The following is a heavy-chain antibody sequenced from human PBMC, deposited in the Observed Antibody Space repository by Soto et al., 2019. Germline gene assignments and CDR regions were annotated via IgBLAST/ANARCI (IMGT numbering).Heavy chain of an antibody. Sequence: QXQLQESGPGLVKPSQTLSLTCTVSGGSISSGDYXXSWIRQPPGKGLEWIGYIYYSGSTYYNPSLKSRVTXXXDTXXXXXXXXXXXXXXXXTAVYYCARGAHILTGYYSSVLDYWGQGTLVTVSS. CDR3: ARGAHILTGYYSSVLDY. D-gene: IGHD3-9*01. CDR2: IYYSGST. V-gene: IGHV4-30-4*01. J-gene: IGHJ4*02. CDR1: GGSISSGDYX.